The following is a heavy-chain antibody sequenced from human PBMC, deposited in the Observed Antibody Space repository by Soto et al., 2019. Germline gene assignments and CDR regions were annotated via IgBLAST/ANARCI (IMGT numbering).Heavy chain of an antibody. CDR3: AGSAPSGHYYHKGGGNFDY. CDR1: GGSISSSSYY. V-gene: IGHV4-39*01. J-gene: IGHJ4*02. D-gene: IGHD3-22*01. CDR2: IYYSGST. Sequence: KTSETLSLTCTVSGGSISSSSYYWGWIRQPPGKGLEWIGSIYYSGSTYYNPSLKSRVTISVDTSKNQFSLKLSSVTAADTAVYYCAGSAPSGHYYHKGGGNFDYWGQGTLVTVSS.